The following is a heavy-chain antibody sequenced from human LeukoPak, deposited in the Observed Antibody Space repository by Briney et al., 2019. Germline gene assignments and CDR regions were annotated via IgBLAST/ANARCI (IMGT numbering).Heavy chain of an antibody. V-gene: IGHV3-23*01. CDR1: GFTFSSYA. J-gene: IGHJ4*02. Sequence: PGGSLRLSCAASGFTFSSYAMNWVRQAPGKGLEWVSAISGSGGSTYYADSVKGRFTISRDNSKNMVYVQMNGLRAEDTAVYYCAKEYYNVLTAYSDYWGQGTLVTVSS. D-gene: IGHD3-9*01. CDR3: AKEYYNVLTAYSDY. CDR2: ISGSGGST.